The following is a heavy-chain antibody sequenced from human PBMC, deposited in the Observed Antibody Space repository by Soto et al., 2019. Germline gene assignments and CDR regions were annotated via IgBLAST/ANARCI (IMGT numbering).Heavy chain of an antibody. V-gene: IGHV4-61*05. CDR1: GGSISSSSYY. CDR2: IYYSGST. CDR3: ARHWWSSGSYLVFDS. D-gene: IGHD6-19*01. J-gene: IGHJ4*02. Sequence: SETLSLTCTVSGGSISSSSYYWGWIRQPPGKGLEWIGNIYYSGSTNYSPSLQSRVAISIDTSKRQFFLKLTSVTAADTALYYCARHWWSSGSYLVFDSWGQGTQVTVSS.